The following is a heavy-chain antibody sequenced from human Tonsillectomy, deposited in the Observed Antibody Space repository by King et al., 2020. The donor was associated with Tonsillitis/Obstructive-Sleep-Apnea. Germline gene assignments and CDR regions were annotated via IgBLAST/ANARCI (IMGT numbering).Heavy chain of an antibody. J-gene: IGHJ3*02. V-gene: IGHV3-48*02. CDR2: ISSSSSTI. Sequence: VQLVESGGGLVQPGGSLRLSCAASGFTFSSYSMNWVRQAPGKGLEWVSYISSSSSTIYYADSVKGRFTISRDNSKNSLYLQMNSLRDEDTAVYYCARGDYGEYFAFDIWGQGTMVTVSS. CDR1: GFTFSSYS. CDR3: ARGDYGEYFAFDI. D-gene: IGHD4-17*01.